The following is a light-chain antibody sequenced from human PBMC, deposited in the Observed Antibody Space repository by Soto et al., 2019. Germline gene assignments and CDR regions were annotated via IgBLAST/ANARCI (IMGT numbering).Light chain of an antibody. V-gene: IGKV1-39*01. CDR2: AAS. J-gene: IGKJ3*01. CDR3: QRSYNTPLT. Sequence: DIQMTQSPSALSASVGDRVTITCRASQSISSYLNWYQQKPGKAPKFLIYAASSLQSGVPSRFSGSGSGTDFTLTISSLQPEDFATYYCQRSYNTPLTFGPGTKVDNK. CDR1: QSISSY.